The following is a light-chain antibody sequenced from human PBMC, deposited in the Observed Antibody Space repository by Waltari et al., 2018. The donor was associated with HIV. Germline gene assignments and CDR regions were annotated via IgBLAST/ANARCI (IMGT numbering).Light chain of an antibody. CDR1: KLGLKY. V-gene: IGLV3-1*01. CDR3: QTWDGSTYV. J-gene: IGLJ1*01. CDR2: HDN. Sequence: SYDLVQPPSVSVSPGPTASITCSGDKLGLKYACWYQQKPGQSPVLVIYHDNMRPSWIPERFSGSKSGNTATLTISGTQAMDEADYYCQTWDGSTYVFGTGTKVTVL.